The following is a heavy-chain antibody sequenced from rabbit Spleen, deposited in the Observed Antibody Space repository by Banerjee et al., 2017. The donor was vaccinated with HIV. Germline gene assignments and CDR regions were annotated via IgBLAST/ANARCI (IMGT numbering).Heavy chain of an antibody. D-gene: IGHD7-1*01. CDR2: CYGGNTGST. Sequence: QEQLEESGGDLVKPGASLTLTCTASGFDLSYYYDMCWVRQAPGKGLEWIACCYGGNTGSTYYASWAKGRFTISKTSSTTVTLQMTSLTVADTATYFCARFYAGYGDFGYAAMWGPGTLVTVS. V-gene: IGHV1S45*01. CDR3: ARFYAGYGDFGYAAM. CDR1: GFDLSYYYD. J-gene: IGHJ6*01.